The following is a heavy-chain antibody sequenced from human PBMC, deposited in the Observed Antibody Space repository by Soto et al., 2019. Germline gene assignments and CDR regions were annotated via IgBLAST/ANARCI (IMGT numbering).Heavy chain of an antibody. J-gene: IGHJ3*02. D-gene: IGHD4-17*01. CDR3: ARGSTVGDAFDI. CDR2: IYYSGST. Sequence: SETLSLTCTVSGGSVSSGTYYWSWIRQPPGKGLEWIGYIYYSGSTNYNPSLKSRVTISVDTSKNQFSLKLSSVTAADTAVYYCARGSTVGDAFDIWGQGTMVTVSS. CDR1: GGSVSSGTYY. V-gene: IGHV4-61*01.